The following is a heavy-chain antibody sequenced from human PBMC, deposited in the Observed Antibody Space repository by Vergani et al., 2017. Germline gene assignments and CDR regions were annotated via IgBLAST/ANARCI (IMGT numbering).Heavy chain of an antibody. D-gene: IGHD5-24*01. V-gene: IGHV3-23*01. CDR1: GFTFSSYA. CDR3: ARSPGGDGSHFDY. CDR2: ISGSGGST. Sequence: EVQLLESGGGLVQPGGSLRLSCAASGFTFSSYAMSWVRQAPGKGLEWVSAISGSGGSTYYADSVKGRFTISRDNSKNTLYLQMNSLRAEDTAVYYCARSPGGDGSHFDYWGQGTLVTVSS. J-gene: IGHJ4*02.